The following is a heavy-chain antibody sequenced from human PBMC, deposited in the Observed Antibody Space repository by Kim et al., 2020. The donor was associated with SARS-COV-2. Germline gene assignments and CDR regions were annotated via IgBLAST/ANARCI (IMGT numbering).Heavy chain of an antibody. D-gene: IGHD6-13*01. CDR3: AIQPGSSGWYY. V-gene: IGHV4-39*01. Sequence: SETLSLTCTVSGGSFSSASYYRGWIRQPPGKGLEWIASISYSGSTYYNPSLNSRVGISIDTSTNQFSVRLSAVIAADTAVYYCAIQPGSSGWYYWGQGTL. CDR1: GGSFSSASYY. J-gene: IGHJ4*02. CDR2: ISYSGST.